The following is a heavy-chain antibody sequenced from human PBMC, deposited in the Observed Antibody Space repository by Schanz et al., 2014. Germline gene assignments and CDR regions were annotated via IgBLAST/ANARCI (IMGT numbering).Heavy chain of an antibody. CDR1: GFAFSSFA. Sequence: EVHLLESGGGLVKPGGSLRLSCVASGFAFSSFAMTWVRQAPGRGLEWVSSISTSGTYMYIADSLKGRLTISRDDAKKSMYLQMNNLRAEDTAVYYCVRVSFADPRLYRGMDRDIDYWGQGTLVTVSS. D-gene: IGHD5-18*01. CDR2: ISTSGTYM. V-gene: IGHV3-21*01. CDR3: VRVSFADPRLYRGMDRDIDY. J-gene: IGHJ4*02.